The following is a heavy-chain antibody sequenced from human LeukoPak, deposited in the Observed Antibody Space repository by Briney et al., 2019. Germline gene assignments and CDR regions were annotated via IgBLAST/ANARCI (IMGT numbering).Heavy chain of an antibody. V-gene: IGHV4-34*01. CDR3: ARALGPGGYYYYGMDV. J-gene: IGHJ6*02. CDR2: INHSGST. CDR1: GGSFSGYY. Sequence: SETLSFTCAVYGGSFSGYYWSWIRQPPGKGLEWIGEINHSGSTNYNPSLKSRVTISVDTSKNQFSLKLSSVTAADTAVYYCARALGPGGYYYYGMDVWGQGTTVTVSS.